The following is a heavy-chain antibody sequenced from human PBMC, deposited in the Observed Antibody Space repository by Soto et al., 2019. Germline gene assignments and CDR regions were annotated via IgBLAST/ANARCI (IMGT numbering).Heavy chain of an antibody. D-gene: IGHD3-10*01. CDR2: ISYDGSNK. Sequence: GGSLRLSCAASGFTFSSYAMHWVRQAPGKGLEWVAVISYDGSNKYYADSVKGRFTISRDNSKNTLYLQMNSLRAEDTAVYYCARDRGGFDYWGQGTLVTVSS. CDR3: ARDRGGFDY. CDR1: GFTFSSYA. V-gene: IGHV3-30-3*01. J-gene: IGHJ4*02.